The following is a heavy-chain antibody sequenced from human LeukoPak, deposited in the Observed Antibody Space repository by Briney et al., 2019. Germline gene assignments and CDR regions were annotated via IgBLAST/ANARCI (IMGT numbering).Heavy chain of an antibody. CDR2: TSAGGDIT. V-gene: IGHV3-23*01. CDR1: GFTFSDHA. CDR3: AKAEGYCSGTWCFRWFDW. Sequence: GGSLRLSCAASGFTFSDHAMTWVRQTLAKGLESVSSTSAGGDITHYAESVKGRFTISRDNSKSTLYLQMNSLRAEDTAVYYCAKAEGYCSGTWCFRWFDWWGQGTLVTVSS. D-gene: IGHD2-15*01. J-gene: IGHJ4*02.